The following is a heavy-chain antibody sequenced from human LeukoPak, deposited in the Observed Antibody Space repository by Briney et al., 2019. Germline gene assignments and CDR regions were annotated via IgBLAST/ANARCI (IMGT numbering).Heavy chain of an antibody. J-gene: IGHJ4*02. CDR1: GYTFTSYA. D-gene: IGHD3-10*01. CDR2: INTNTGNP. Sequence: ASVKVSCKASGYTFTSYAMNWVRQAPGQGLEWMGWINTNTGNPTYAQGFTGRFVFSLDTPVSTAYLQISSLKAEDTAVYYCARATITMVRGVIVTYYYDYWGQGTLVTVSS. CDR3: ARATITMVRGVIVTYYYDY. V-gene: IGHV7-4-1*02.